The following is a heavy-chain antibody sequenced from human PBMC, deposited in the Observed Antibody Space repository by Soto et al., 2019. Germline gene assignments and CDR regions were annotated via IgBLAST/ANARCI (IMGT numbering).Heavy chain of an antibody. CDR1: GGTFSSYA. J-gene: IGHJ6*02. V-gene: IGHV1-69*13. D-gene: IGHD3-9*01. CDR2: IIPIFGTA. Sequence: SVKVSCKASGGTFSSYAISWVRQAPGQGLEWMGGIIPIFGTANYAQKFQGRVTITADESTSTAYMELSSLRSEDTAVYYCARASFDTLAGYQGGNYYYYYGMDVWGQGTTVTVSS. CDR3: ARASFDTLAGYQGGNYYYYYGMDV.